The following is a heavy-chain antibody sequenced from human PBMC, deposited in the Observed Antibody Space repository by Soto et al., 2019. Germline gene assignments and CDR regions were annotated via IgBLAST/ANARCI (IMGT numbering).Heavy chain of an antibody. V-gene: IGHV1-8*01. CDR3: ARLGEPALSNKGFDA. CDR2: MNPNSGNT. CDR1: GYTFTSYD. J-gene: IGHJ5*02. Sequence: GASVKVSCKASGYTFTSYDINWVRQATGQGLEWMGWMNPNSGNTGYAQKFQGRVTMTRNTSISTAYMELSSLRSEDTAMYYCARLGEPALSNKGFDAGGQGTLVTVS. D-gene: IGHD3-16*01.